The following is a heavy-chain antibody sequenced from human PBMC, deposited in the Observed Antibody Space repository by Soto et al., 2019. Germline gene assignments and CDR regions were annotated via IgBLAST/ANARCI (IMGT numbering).Heavy chain of an antibody. D-gene: IGHD2-2*01. CDR2: MNPNSGNA. J-gene: IGHJ4*02. CDR3: ARSPHFQLTYFDY. CDR1: GYTFSNHD. V-gene: IGHV1-8*01. Sequence: ASVKVSCKASGYTFSNHDINWVRQATGQGLEWMGWMNPNSGNAGSVQKFQGRVTMTRDISTSTVYMELSSLRSEDTAVYYCARSPHFQLTYFDYWGRG.